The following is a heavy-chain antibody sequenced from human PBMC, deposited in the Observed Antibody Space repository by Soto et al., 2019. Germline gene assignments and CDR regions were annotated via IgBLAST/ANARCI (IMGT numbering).Heavy chain of an antibody. CDR3: AKAALTMIVVAPDS. CDR1: GFTFIIYA. D-gene: IGHD3-22*01. Sequence: GGPLRLSSAASGFTFIIYAMSWVRQAPGKGLECVSAIMGSGGSTYYADSVNGRVTISRDNSKNKLYLQTSSLRAEDPAVYYCAKAALTMIVVAPDSRGQRTLVPVSS. J-gene: IGHJ5*01. V-gene: IGHV3-23*01. CDR2: IMGSGGST.